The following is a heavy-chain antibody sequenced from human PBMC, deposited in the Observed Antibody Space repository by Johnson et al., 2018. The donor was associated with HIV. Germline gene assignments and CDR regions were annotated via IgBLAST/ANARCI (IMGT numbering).Heavy chain of an antibody. CDR3: AKVAVATAAGGVALDI. V-gene: IGHV3-30*04. CDR1: GFTFSSYP. D-gene: IGHD6-13*01. CDR2: ISYDGGNK. Sequence: QVQLVESGGGVVQPEMSLRLACAASGFTFSSYPMHWVRQAPGKGLEWVAVISYDGGNKYYTDSVKGRFTISRDNSKNSLYLQMNSLRAEDTAVYYCAKVAVATAAGGVALDIWGPGTMVTVSS. J-gene: IGHJ3*02.